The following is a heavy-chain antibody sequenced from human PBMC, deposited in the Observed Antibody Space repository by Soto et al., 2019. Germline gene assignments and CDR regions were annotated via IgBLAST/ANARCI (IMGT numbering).Heavy chain of an antibody. V-gene: IGHV1-69*08. CDR2: IIPILGIA. CDR1: GGTFSSYT. Sequence: QVQLVQSGAEVKKPGSSVKVSCKASGGTFSSYTISWVRQAPGQGLEWMGRIIPILGIANYAQKFQGRVTITADKSTSTAYMELSSLRSEDTAVYYCARDRGGSGSESFQHWGQGTLVTVSS. D-gene: IGHD6-19*01. CDR3: ARDRGGSGSESFQH. J-gene: IGHJ1*01.